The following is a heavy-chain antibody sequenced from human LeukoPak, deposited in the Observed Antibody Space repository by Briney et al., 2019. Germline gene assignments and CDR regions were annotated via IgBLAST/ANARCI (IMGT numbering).Heavy chain of an antibody. J-gene: IGHJ4*02. CDR3: AKGGSSWSRFDY. V-gene: IGHV3-23*01. Sequence: PGGSLRLSCAASGFTFSSYAMNWVRQTPGKGLEWVSIVSSSGATTYYAASVQGRFTISRDNSKNTLYLQMNSLSPEDTAVYYCAKGGSSWSRFDYWGQGALVTVSS. CDR2: VSSSGATT. D-gene: IGHD6-13*01. CDR1: GFTFSSYA.